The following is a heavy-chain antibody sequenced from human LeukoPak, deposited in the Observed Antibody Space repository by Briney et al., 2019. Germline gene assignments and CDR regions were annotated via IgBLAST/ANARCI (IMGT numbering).Heavy chain of an antibody. D-gene: IGHD3-22*01. J-gene: IGHJ4*02. CDR2: IKQDGSEK. CDR3: ARTRITMIVGLASRFDY. CDR1: GFTFSSYW. Sequence: SGGSLGLSCAASGFTFSSYWMSWVRQAPGKGLEWVANIKQDGSEKYYVDSVKGRFTISRDNAKNSLYLQMNSLRAEDTAVYYCARTRITMIVGLASRFDYWGQGTLVTVSS. V-gene: IGHV3-7*01.